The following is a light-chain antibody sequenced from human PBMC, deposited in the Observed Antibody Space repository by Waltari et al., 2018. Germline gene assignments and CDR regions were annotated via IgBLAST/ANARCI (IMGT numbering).Light chain of an antibody. CDR3: SSYTSSSTFNWV. J-gene: IGLJ3*02. CDR1: SSDVGGYNY. V-gene: IGLV2-14*01. Sequence: QSALTQPASVSGSPGQSITISCPGTSSDVGGYNYFSWYQQHPGKAPKLMIYDVSNRPSGVSNRFSGSKSGNTASLTISGLQAEDEADYYCSSYTSSSTFNWVFGGGTKLTVL. CDR2: DVS.